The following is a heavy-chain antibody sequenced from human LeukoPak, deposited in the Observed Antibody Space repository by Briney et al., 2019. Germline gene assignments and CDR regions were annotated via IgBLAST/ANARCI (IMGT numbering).Heavy chain of an antibody. CDR1: GYTFTSYG. V-gene: IGHV1-46*01. CDR2: INPSGGST. Sequence: GASVKVSCKASGYTFTSYGISWVRQAPGQGLEWMGIINPSGGSTSYAQKFQDRVTMTRDTSTDTVYMELSSLRSEDTALYYCARGSNPLMATTPLSDWFDPWGQGTLVTVSS. CDR3: ARGSNPLMATTPLSDWFDP. J-gene: IGHJ5*02. D-gene: IGHD5-24*01.